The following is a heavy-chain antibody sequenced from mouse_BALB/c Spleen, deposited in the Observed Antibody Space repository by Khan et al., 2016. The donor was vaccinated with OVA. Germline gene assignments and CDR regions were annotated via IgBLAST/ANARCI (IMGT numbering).Heavy chain of an antibody. J-gene: IGHJ1*01. CDR3: ARGWDWYFDV. CDR1: GFTFSNYW. D-gene: IGHD3-3*01. V-gene: IGHV6-6*02. Sequence: EVKLEESGGDLVQPGGSMKLSCVASGFTFSNYWMNWVRQSPEKGFEWVAEIRLKSNIYATHYAESVRGRFTISRDDSRSSVYLQMNNLGAEDTGIYYCARGWDWYFDVWGAGTTVTVSS. CDR2: IRLKSNIYAT.